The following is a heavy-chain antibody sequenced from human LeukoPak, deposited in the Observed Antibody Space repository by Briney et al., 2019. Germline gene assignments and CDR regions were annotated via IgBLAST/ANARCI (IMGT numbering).Heavy chain of an antibody. CDR3: AKGRWGELLTAFDI. D-gene: IGHD1-26*01. CDR1: GFTFDDYA. CDR2: ISWNSGSI. Sequence: PGGSLRLSCAASGFTFDDYAMHWVRQAPGKGLELVSGISWNSGSIGYADSVKGRFTISRDNAKNSLYLQMNSLRAEDTALYYCAKGRWGELLTAFDIWGQGTMVTVSS. V-gene: IGHV3-9*01. J-gene: IGHJ3*02.